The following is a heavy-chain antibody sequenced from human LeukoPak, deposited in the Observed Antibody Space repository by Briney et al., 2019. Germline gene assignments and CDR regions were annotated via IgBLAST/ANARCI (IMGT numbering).Heavy chain of an antibody. Sequence: GGSLRLSCAASGFTFSSYAMSWVRQAPGKGLEWVSAINGSGGRIYYADSVKGRFTISRDNSKNTLYLQMNSLRAEDTAVYYCAREMRRFPPFDYYFDYWGQGTLVTVSS. CDR3: AREMRRFPPFDYYFDY. CDR2: INGSGGRI. CDR1: GFTFSSYA. J-gene: IGHJ4*02. V-gene: IGHV3-23*01. D-gene: IGHD3-3*01.